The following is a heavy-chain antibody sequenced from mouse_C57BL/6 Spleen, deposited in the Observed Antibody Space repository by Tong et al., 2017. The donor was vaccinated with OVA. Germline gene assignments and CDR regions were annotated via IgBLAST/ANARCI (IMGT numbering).Heavy chain of an antibody. CDR3: ARDYYGSSYVWFAY. CDR2: INPNNGGT. CDR1: GYTFTDYN. V-gene: IGHV1-22*01. D-gene: IGHD1-1*01. Sequence: EVQLQESGPELVKPGASVKVSCKASGYTFTDYNMHWVKQSHGKSLEWIGYINPNNGGTSYNQKFKGKATLTVNKSSSTAYMELRSLTSEDSAVYYCARDYYGSSYVWFAYWGQGTLVTVSA. J-gene: IGHJ3*01.